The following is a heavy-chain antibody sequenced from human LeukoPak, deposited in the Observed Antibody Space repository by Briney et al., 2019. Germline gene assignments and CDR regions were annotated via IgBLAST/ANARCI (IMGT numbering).Heavy chain of an antibody. CDR2: IGSGSTYI. CDR1: GFTFSSYS. J-gene: IGHJ4*02. Sequence: GGSLRLSCAASGFTFSSYSMNWVRQAPGKGLEWVSSIGSGSTYIYYADSLKGRFTISRDNAKNSLYLQMNSLRAEDTAVYYCARVTMTTVTAFDYWGQGTLVTVSS. D-gene: IGHD4-17*01. V-gene: IGHV3-21*01. CDR3: ARVTMTTVTAFDY.